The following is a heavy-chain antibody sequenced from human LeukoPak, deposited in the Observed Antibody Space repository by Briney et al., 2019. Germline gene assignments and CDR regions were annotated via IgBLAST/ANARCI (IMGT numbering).Heavy chain of an antibody. J-gene: IGHJ4*02. D-gene: IGHD3-22*01. CDR3: ARGPYYYDSSGYYPYYFDY. V-gene: IGHV1-69*04. CDR1: GGTFSSYA. Sequence: ASVKVSCKASGGTFSSYAISWVRQAPGQGLEWMGRITPILGIANYAQKFQGRVTITADKSTSTAYMELSSLRSEDTAVYYCARGPYYYDSSGYYPYYFDYWGQGTLVTVSS. CDR2: ITPILGIA.